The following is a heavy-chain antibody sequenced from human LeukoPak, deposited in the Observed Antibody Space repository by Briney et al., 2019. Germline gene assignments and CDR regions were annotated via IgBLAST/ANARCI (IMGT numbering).Heavy chain of an antibody. CDR1: GGSFSDYY. CDR3: AGVVDTAMVSLFDY. CDR2: INHVETA. D-gene: IGHD5-18*01. J-gene: IGHJ4*02. Sequence: SETLSLTCAVYGGSFSDYYWTWIRQPPGKGLEWIGEINHVETANYNPSLKSRVAISVDTSKNQFSLKLSSVTAADTAVYYCAGVVDTAMVSLFDYWGQGTLVTVSS. V-gene: IGHV4-34*01.